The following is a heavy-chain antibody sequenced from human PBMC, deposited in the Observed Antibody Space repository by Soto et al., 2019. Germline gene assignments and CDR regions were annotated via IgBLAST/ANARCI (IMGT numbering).Heavy chain of an antibody. CDR3: AREGSYSAYNFAHGIQLWSFDF. V-gene: IGHV4-4*07. Sequence: QVRLQESGPGLLKPSETLSLTCTVTGGSINTFYWSLVRQPAGKGLEWIGRIFSSGSTSFNSSLESRVAMSVDTSKNHFSLNLSSVTAADMAVYYCAREGSYSAYNFAHGIQLWSFDFWGQGALVTVSS. D-gene: IGHD5-12*01. J-gene: IGHJ4*02. CDR2: IFSSGST. CDR1: GGSINTFY.